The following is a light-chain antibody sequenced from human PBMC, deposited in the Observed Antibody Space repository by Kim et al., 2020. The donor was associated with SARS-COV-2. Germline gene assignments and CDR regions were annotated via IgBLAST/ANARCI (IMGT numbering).Light chain of an antibody. Sequence: SYELTQPPSVSVAPGKTARINCGGHNIGSKSVHWYQQKPGQAPVLVIYYDSDRPSGLPERFSGSNSGNTATLTISRVEAGDEADYYCQVWDSSSGMVFGG. V-gene: IGLV3-21*04. CDR1: NIGSKS. CDR3: QVWDSSSGMV. J-gene: IGLJ2*01. CDR2: YDS.